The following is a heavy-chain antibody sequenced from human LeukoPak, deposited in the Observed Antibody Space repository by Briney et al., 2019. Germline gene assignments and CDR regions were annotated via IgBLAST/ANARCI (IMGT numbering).Heavy chain of an antibody. CDR2: IRSKAYGGTT. V-gene: IGHV3-49*04. CDR3: TRDMYYFDY. J-gene: IGHJ4*02. CDR1: GFTFGDYA. Sequence: PGGSLRLSCTASGFTFGDYAMSWVRQAPGKGREWVGFIRSKAYGGTTEYAASVKGRFTISRDDSKSIAYLQMNSLKTEDTAVYYCTRDMYYFDYWGQGTLVTVSS.